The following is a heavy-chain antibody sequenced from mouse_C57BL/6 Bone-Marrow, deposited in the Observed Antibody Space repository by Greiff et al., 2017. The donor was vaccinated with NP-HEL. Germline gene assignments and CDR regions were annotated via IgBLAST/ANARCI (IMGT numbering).Heavy chain of an antibody. Sequence: EVQVVESGGGLVQPGGSLKLSCAASGFTFSDYGMAWVRQAPRKGPEWVAFISNLAYSIYYADTVTGRFTISRENAKNTLYLEMSSLRSEDTAMYYCARLAGRYFDYWGQGTTLTVSS. CDR2: ISNLAYSI. V-gene: IGHV5-15*01. CDR1: GFTFSDYG. CDR3: ARLAGRYFDY. D-gene: IGHD6-1*01. J-gene: IGHJ2*01.